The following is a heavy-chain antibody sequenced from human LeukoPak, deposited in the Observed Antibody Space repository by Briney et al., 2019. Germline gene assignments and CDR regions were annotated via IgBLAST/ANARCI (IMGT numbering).Heavy chain of an antibody. Sequence: GGSLGLSCAASGFTFSDYYMSWIRQAPGKGLEWVSYISSSGSTIYYADSVKGRFTISRDNAKNSLYLQMNSLRAEDTAVYYCARIPLLRYFDWFLDYWGQGTLVTVSS. CDR3: ARIPLLRYFDWFLDY. V-gene: IGHV3-11*01. J-gene: IGHJ4*02. D-gene: IGHD3-9*01. CDR2: ISSSGSTI. CDR1: GFTFSDYY.